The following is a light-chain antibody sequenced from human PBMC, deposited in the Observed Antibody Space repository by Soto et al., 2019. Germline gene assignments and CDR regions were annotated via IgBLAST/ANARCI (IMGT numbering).Light chain of an antibody. V-gene: IGKV1-5*01. CDR1: QSMNRW. CDR2: DAA. CDR3: QQYNGYVYT. Sequence: DIQMTQSPSTLSASVGDRVTITGRASQSMNRWLAWYQQKPWQVPQLMLYDAASLESGVQSRFSGSGSGTQLHLTISGLQAYDFANDYLQQYNGYVYTFARGPKLDIK. J-gene: IGKJ2*01.